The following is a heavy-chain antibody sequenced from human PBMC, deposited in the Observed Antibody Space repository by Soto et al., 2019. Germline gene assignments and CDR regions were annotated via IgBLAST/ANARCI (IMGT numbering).Heavy chain of an antibody. Sequence: QITLKESGPTLVRPTQTLTLTCTFSGFSLTTSGVGVGWIRQPPGKALEWLAVIYWDDDKRYSSSLKSRLTITKDTSKNQVVLTIPNMDPVDTATYYCAHHPFYGLGSYSFDYWGQGTLVTVSS. CDR2: IYWDDDK. V-gene: IGHV2-5*02. D-gene: IGHD3-10*01. J-gene: IGHJ4*02. CDR1: GFSLTTSGVG. CDR3: AHHPFYGLGSYSFDY.